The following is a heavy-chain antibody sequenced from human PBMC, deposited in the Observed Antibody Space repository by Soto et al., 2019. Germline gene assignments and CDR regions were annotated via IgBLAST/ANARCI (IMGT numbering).Heavy chain of an antibody. D-gene: IGHD4-17*01. Sequence: ASVKVSCKASGNTFSRNFMHWLRQAPGQGLEWMGMINPSGDNTRYAQKFQGRVTMTRDTSASTVYMELSSLSSEDTAVYFCAGVRNGDLQFDNWGQATQVTVSS. V-gene: IGHV1-46*03. CDR1: GNTFSRNF. J-gene: IGHJ4*02. CDR3: AGVRNGDLQFDN. CDR2: INPSGDNT.